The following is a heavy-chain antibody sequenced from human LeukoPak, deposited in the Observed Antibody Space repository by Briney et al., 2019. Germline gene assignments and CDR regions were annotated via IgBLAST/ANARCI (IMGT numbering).Heavy chain of an antibody. CDR2: IFHTGNT. V-gene: IGHV4-30-2*01. J-gene: IGHJ4*02. CDR3: AKGYSSSPGMFDY. CDR1: GGSISSGGYY. Sequence: SQTLSLTCTVSGGSISSGGYYWRWIRQPPEKGLEWIGYIFHTGNTYYNPSLKSRVTISVDTSKNQFSLKLSSVTAADTAVYYCAKGYSSSPGMFDYWGQGTLVTVSS. D-gene: IGHD6-13*01.